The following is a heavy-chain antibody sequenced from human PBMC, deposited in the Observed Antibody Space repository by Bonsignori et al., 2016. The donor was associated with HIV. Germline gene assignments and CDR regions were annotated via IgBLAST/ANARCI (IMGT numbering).Heavy chain of an antibody. CDR1: GYTFTDYY. CDR3: ARAAGATXHGHYMDV. V-gene: IGHV1-69-2*01. Sequence: EVQLEQSGAEVKKPGATVKISCKISGYTFTDYYIHWVQQAPGKGLEWMGLVDPEDGETMFAEKFQGRVTISADTSTDTASLELTSLTSEDTAVYYCARAAGATXHGHYMDVWGKGTTV. J-gene: IGHJ6*03. D-gene: IGHD1-26*01. CDR2: VDPEDGET.